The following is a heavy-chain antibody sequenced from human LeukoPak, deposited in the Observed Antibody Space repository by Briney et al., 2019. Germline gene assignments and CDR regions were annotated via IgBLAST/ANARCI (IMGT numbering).Heavy chain of an antibody. CDR3: AREGGGEVDY. CDR1: GGSVINTNW. CDR2: VHLDGRT. J-gene: IGHJ4*02. Sequence: PSETLSLTCGVSGGSVINTNWWTWVRQPPGKGLEWIGEVHLDGRTNYNPSLESRLTMSVDVSENQVSLKLTSVTAADTAVYYCAREGGGEVDYWGQGTLVTVSS. V-gene: IGHV4-4*02. D-gene: IGHD3-10*01.